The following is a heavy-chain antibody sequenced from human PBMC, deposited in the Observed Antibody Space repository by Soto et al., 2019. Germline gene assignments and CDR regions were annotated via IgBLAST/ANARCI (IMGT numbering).Heavy chain of an antibody. CDR1: GFTFSRYT. Sequence: GGSLRLSCAASGFTFSRYTMHWVRQAPGKGLEWVALLSFDVNKKYYADSVKGRFTISGDISKNTVYLQMNSLRPEDTALYYCAREGELVVRGGFDSWGQGTLVTVSS. D-gene: IGHD2-15*01. CDR3: AREGELVVRGGFDS. CDR2: LSFDVNKK. V-gene: IGHV3-30-3*01. J-gene: IGHJ4*02.